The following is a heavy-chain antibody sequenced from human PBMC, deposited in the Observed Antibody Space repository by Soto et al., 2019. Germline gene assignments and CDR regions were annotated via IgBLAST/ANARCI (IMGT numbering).Heavy chain of an antibody. J-gene: IGHJ4*02. CDR2: ISGSGVST. CDR3: AKDNFSGTGDGYYFDY. CDR1: GFTFSSYA. V-gene: IGHV3-23*01. Sequence: GGSLGLSCAASGFTFSSYAMSWVRQAPGKGLEWVSAISGSGVSTYYADSVKGRFTISRDNSKNTLYLQMNSLRAEDTAVYYCAKDNFSGTGDGYYFDYWGQGTLVTVSS. D-gene: IGHD3-3*01.